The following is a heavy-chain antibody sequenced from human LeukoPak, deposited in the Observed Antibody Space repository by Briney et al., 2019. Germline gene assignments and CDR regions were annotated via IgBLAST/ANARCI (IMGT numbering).Heavy chain of an antibody. D-gene: IGHD5-18*01. V-gene: IGHV3-23*01. CDR2: LSGSGGST. CDR1: GFTFSSYA. CDR3: AKAAGYSYGYYFDY. J-gene: IGHJ4*02. Sequence: GGSLRLSCAASGFTFSSYAMSWVRQAPGKGLEWVSALSGSGGSTYYADSVKGRFTISRDNSKNTLYLQMNSLRAEDTAVYFWAKAAGYSYGYYFDYWVQGTLVTVSS.